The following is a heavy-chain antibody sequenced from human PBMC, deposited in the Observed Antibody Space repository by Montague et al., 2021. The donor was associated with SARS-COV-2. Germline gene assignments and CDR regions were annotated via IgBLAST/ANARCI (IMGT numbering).Heavy chain of an antibody. V-gene: IGHV4-61*01. CDR1: GGSVSSGSYY. J-gene: IGHJ4*02. Sequence: SETLSLTCTVSGGSVSSGSYYWSWIRQPPGKGLEWIGYMYDSGITHYAXXITHYNPSLRSRFSISVDRSVNQFSLSLSSVTAADTAVYCCARERITIFGVVTWPAYFDYWGQGTLVTVSS. CDR3: ARERITIFGVVTWPAYFDY. D-gene: IGHD3-3*01. CDR2: MYDSGITHYAXXIT.